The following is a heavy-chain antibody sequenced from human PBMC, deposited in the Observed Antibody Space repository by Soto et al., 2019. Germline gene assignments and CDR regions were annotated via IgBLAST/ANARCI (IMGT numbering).Heavy chain of an antibody. V-gene: IGHV3-7*05. J-gene: IGHJ4*02. D-gene: IGHD2-21*02. CDR1: GFTFSRYW. CDR3: ASSNYGDRGY. CDR2: IKQDGSEK. Sequence: EVQLVESGGGLVQPGGSLTLSCAASGFTFSRYWMSWVRQAPGKGLEWVANIKQDGSEKYYVDSVKGRFTISRDNAANSLYLRMNRLRAEGTTLYYGASSNYGDRGYWGQGTLVTVSS.